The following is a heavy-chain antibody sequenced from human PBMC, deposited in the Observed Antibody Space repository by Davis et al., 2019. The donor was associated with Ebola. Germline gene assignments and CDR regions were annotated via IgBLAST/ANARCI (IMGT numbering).Heavy chain of an antibody. CDR3: ARVSWRTGTKGLDP. CDR1: GGSISSYY. CDR2: IYYSGST. V-gene: IGHV4-59*01. D-gene: IGHD1-7*01. J-gene: IGHJ5*02. Sequence: SETLSLTCTVSGGSISSYYWSWIRQPPGKGLEWIGYIYYSGSTNYNPSLKSRVTISVDTSKNQFSLKLSSVTAADTAVYYCARVSWRTGTKGLDPWGQGTLVTVSS.